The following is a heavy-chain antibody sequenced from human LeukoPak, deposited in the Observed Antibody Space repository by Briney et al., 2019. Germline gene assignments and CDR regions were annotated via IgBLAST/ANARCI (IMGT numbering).Heavy chain of an antibody. CDR1: GGSISSYY. J-gene: IGHJ4*02. D-gene: IGHD3-9*01. CDR3: ARVVRDDILTGYYIDY. V-gene: IGHV4-59*01. Sequence: PSESLSLTCTVSGGSISSYYWSWIRQPPGKGLEWIGYIYYSGSTKYNPSFKRRGTISVDTSKNQFSLKLISVTAADTAMYYCARVVRDDILTGYYIDYWGQGTLVTVSS. CDR2: IYYSGST.